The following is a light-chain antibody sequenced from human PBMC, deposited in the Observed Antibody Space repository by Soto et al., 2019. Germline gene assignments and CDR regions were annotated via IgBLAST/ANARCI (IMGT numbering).Light chain of an antibody. CDR2: KAS. CDR3: QQYNLYPWA. J-gene: IGKJ1*01. CDR1: QSISNS. V-gene: IGKV1-5*03. Sequence: DTQMTQSPSTLSASVGDRVTITCRASQSISNSLAWYQQKPGTAPKLLIHKASNLESGVPSRFSGSGSATEFTLTISSLQPDDFALYYCQQYNLYPWAFGQGTQVEIK.